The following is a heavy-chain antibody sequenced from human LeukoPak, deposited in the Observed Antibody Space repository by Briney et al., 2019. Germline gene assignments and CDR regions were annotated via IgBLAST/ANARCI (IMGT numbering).Heavy chain of an antibody. D-gene: IGHD4/OR15-4a*01. CDR2: INSFGDYT. J-gene: IGHJ4*02. CDR1: GFTFSSYD. Sequence: GGSLRLSCAGSGFTFSSYDMSWVRQAPGKGLEWVSSINSFGDYTFYADSVRGRFTISRDNSKNTLYLQMNSLRAEDTAVYYCARRAGAYSHPYDYWGQGTLVTVSS. CDR3: ARRAGAYSHPYDY. V-gene: IGHV3-23*01.